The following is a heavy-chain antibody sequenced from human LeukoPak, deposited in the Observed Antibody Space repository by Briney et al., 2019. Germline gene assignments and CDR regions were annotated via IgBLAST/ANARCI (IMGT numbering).Heavy chain of an antibody. Sequence: SETLSLTCSVSGGSISSSSYYWRWIRHPPGKGLEWSGSIYYSGSTYYNPPLKTRVTISVDTSKKQFSLKLSSVTATHTGVFHCARLDSIGYYPQSYLDYWGQGTLVTVSS. D-gene: IGHD3-22*01. CDR3: ARLDSIGYYPQSYLDY. CDR1: GGSISSSSYY. CDR2: IYYSGST. J-gene: IGHJ4*02. V-gene: IGHV4-39*07.